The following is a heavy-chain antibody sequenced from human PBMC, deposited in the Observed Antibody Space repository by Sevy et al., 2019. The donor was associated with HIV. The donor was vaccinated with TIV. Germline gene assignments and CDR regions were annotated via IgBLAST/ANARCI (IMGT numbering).Heavy chain of an antibody. CDR1: GFTFSSYW. D-gene: IGHD3-10*01. J-gene: IGHJ6*02. CDR3: ARVDVRGVIITSDTNYYYGMDV. V-gene: IGHV3-74*01. CDR2: INSDGSST. Sequence: GGSLRLSCAASGFTFSSYWMHWVRQAPGKGLVWVSRINSDGSSTSYADSVKGRFTISRDNAKNTLYLQMNSLRAEDTVVYYCARVDVRGVIITSDTNYYYGMDVWGQGTTVTVSS.